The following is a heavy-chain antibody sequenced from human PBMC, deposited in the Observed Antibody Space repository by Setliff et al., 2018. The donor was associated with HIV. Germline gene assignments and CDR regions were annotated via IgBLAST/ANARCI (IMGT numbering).Heavy chain of an antibody. D-gene: IGHD6-13*01. Sequence: PSETLSLTCTVSGGSISSNSYYWGWFRQPPGKGLEWIGSIYYSGSTYYTPSLKSRVTISVDTSQNQFSLKLNSVTAADTAVYYCARRSIAAAGSDSWGQGTLVTVSS. J-gene: IGHJ4*02. CDR3: ARRSIAAAGSDS. V-gene: IGHV4-39*01. CDR2: IYYSGST. CDR1: GGSISSNSYY.